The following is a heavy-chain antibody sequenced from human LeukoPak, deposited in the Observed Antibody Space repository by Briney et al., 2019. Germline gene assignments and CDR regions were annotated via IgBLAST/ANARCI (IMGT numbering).Heavy chain of an antibody. CDR3: ARDDLLWFGESARGY. CDR2: INSDGSST. Sequence: PGGSLRLSCAASGFTFSSYWMHWVRQAPGKGLVWVSRINSDGSSTSYADSVKGRFTIPRDNAKNTLYLQMNSLRAEDTAVYYCARDDLLWFGESARGYWGQGTLVTVSS. CDR1: GFTFSSYW. D-gene: IGHD3-10*01. V-gene: IGHV3-74*01. J-gene: IGHJ4*02.